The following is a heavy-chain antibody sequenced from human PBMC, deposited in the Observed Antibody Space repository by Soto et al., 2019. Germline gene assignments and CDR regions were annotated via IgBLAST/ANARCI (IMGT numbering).Heavy chain of an antibody. CDR2: IYHSGST. CDR1: GGSISSVGYY. CDR3: ARVLRSGYDRSVAEYYFDR. V-gene: IGHV4-31*03. J-gene: IGHJ4*02. D-gene: IGHD5-12*01. Sequence: SETLSLTCTVSGGSISSVGYYWGWIRLHPGKGMEWIGYIYHSGSTYYNPSLKSRFTISIDTSENQFSLRLSSVTAADTAVYYCARVLRSGYDRSVAEYYFDRWGQGTLVTVSS.